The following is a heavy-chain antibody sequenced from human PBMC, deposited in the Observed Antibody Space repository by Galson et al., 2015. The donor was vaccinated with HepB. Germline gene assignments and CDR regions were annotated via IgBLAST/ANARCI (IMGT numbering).Heavy chain of an antibody. V-gene: IGHV4-31*03. D-gene: IGHD2-21*01. J-gene: IGHJ5*02. CDR2: INYRGST. CDR1: GGSVSIGNYY. CDR3: ARDGPGIPPS. Sequence: LSLTCTVSGGSVSIGNYYYIWIRQQPGKGLEWIGYINYRGSTYYIPSLASRLTVSVDTSKNQFSLKLTSVTAADTAVYYCARDGPGIPPSWGQGILVTVSS.